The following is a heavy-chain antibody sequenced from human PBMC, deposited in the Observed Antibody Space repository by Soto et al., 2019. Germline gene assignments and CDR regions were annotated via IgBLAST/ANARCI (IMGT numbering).Heavy chain of an antibody. J-gene: IGHJ6*02. CDR1: GGPFISYA. D-gene: IGHD2-15*01. CDR2: IIPIFGTA. Sequence: SGKVSCKASGGPFISYAIIWGRQAPGQGLEWMGGIIPIFGTANYAQKFQGRVTITADESTSTAYMELSSLRSEDTAVYYCASSPIDDKLLDKIEKIYYYYGMDVWGQGTTVTVSS. CDR3: ASSPIDDKLLDKIEKIYYYYGMDV. V-gene: IGHV1-69*01.